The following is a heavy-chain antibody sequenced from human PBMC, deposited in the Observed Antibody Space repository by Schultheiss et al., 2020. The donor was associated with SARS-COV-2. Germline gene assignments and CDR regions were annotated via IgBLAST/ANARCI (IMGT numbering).Heavy chain of an antibody. CDR1: GYTFTSYG. CDR3: ARASSSLLNYYYYGMDV. D-gene: IGHD2-15*01. J-gene: IGHJ6*02. V-gene: IGHV1-18*04. Sequence: ASVKVSCKASGYTFTSYGISWVRQAPGQGLEWMGWISAYNGNTNYAQKLQGRVTMTTDTSTSTAYMELRSLRSDDTAVYYCARASSSLLNYYYYGMDVWGQGTTVTVSS. CDR2: ISAYNGNT.